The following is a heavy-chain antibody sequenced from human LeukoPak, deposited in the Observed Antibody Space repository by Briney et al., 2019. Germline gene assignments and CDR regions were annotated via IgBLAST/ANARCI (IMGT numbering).Heavy chain of an antibody. CDR1: GGSFSGYY. Sequence: PSETLSLTCAVYGGSFSGYYWSWIRQPPGKGLEWIGEINHSGSTNYNPSLKSRVTISVDTSKNQFSLKLSSVTAADTAVYYCARKMATIRAFDIWGQGTMVTVSS. D-gene: IGHD5-24*01. J-gene: IGHJ3*02. CDR3: ARKMATIRAFDI. V-gene: IGHV4-34*01. CDR2: INHSGST.